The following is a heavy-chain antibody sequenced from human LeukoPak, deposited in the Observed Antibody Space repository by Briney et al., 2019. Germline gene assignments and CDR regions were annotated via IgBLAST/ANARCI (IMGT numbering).Heavy chain of an antibody. Sequence: GGSLRLSCAVSRFTFSDAWMAWVRQAPGKGLEHVGRIRSQSDGGTADYAAPVKDRFTISRGDSNNMVYLYMNNLKIEDTAMYYCTTGYGTIDFWGQGTLVAVSS. J-gene: IGHJ4*02. CDR3: TTGYGTIDF. D-gene: IGHD2-8*01. V-gene: IGHV3-15*01. CDR1: RFTFSDAW. CDR2: IRSQSDGGTA.